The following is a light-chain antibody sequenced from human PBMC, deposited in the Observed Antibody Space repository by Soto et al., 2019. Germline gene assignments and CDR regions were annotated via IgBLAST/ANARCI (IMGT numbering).Light chain of an antibody. J-gene: IGLJ2*01. CDR3: GTWDYSLTAGV. Sequence: QSVLTQPPSVSAAPGQKVTISCSGNSSNIGINYVSWYQQLPGTAPKLLIYDNNRRPSGIPDRFSGSKSGTSATLGITGLQTGDEADYYCGTWDYSLTAGVFGGGTKLTVL. V-gene: IGLV1-51*01. CDR2: DNN. CDR1: SSNIGINY.